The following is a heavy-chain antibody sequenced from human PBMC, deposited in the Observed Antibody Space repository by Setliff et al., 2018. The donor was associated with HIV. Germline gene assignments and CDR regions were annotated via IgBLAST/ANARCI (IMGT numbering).Heavy chain of an antibody. J-gene: IGHJ4*02. CDR3: ARVSTDYVWGSFLSSGPYYFDF. D-gene: IGHD3-16*01. CDR2: ISTSGTT. V-gene: IGHV4-61*09. Sequence: SETLSLTCTVSRGSISSGTYYWTWIRQPPGKGLEWIGHISTSGTTNYNPSLKSRVTISADTSKSQFSLKLTSVTAADTAAYFCARVSTDYVWGSFLSSGPYYFDFWGQGALVTVSS. CDR1: RGSISSGTYY.